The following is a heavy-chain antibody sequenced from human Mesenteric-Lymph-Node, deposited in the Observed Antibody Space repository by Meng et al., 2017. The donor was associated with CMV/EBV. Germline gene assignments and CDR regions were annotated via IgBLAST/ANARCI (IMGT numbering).Heavy chain of an antibody. CDR1: GGAISSHS. CDR2: VYYTGST. CDR3: ARTDYYGSGPKN. J-gene: IGHJ4*02. D-gene: IGHD3-10*01. Sequence: LTCNVSGGAISSHSWSWIRQSPGKGLEWIGYVYYTGSTYYNPSLKSRLTISVDRSKNQLSLKMTSVTAADTAVYYCARTDYYGSGPKNWGQGTLVTVSS. V-gene: IGHV4-59*11.